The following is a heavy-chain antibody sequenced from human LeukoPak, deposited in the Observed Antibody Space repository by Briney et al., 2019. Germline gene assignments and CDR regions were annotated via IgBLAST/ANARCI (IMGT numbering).Heavy chain of an antibody. Sequence: SETLSLTCAVYGGSFSGYYWSWIRQPPGEGLEWIGEINHSGSTNYNPSLKSRVTISVDTSKNQFSLKLSSVTAADTAVYYCARDAGGYSGYDLGNWFDPWGQGTLVTVSS. CDR1: GGSFSGYY. J-gene: IGHJ5*02. CDR3: ARDAGGYSGYDLGNWFDP. CDR2: INHSGST. V-gene: IGHV4-34*01. D-gene: IGHD5-12*01.